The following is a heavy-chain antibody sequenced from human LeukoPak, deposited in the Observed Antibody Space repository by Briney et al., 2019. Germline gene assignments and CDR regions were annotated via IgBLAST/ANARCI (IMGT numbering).Heavy chain of an antibody. CDR1: GGSFSGYY. J-gene: IGHJ6*02. CDR3: ARRRVAVADNYYYYGMDV. Sequence: SETLSLTCAVYGGSFSGYYWSWIRQPPGKGLEWIGEINHSGSTNYNPSLKSRVTISVDTSKNQFSLKLSSVTAADTAVYYCARRRVAVADNYYYYGMDVWGQGTTVTVSS. V-gene: IGHV4-34*01. CDR2: INHSGST. D-gene: IGHD6-19*01.